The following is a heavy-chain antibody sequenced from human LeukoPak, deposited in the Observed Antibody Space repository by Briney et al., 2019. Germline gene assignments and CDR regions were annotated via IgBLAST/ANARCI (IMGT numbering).Heavy chain of an antibody. CDR2: ISSNSSYI. D-gene: IGHD3-10*01. J-gene: IGHJ4*02. Sequence: GSLRLSCAASGFTFSSYSMNWVRQAPGKGLEWVSSISSNSSYIYYADSVKGRFTISRDNAKNSLYLQMNSLRAEDTAVYYCARDLKLLWFGELLPPDYWGQGTLVTVSS. CDR1: GFTFSSYS. CDR3: ARDLKLLWFGELLPPDY. V-gene: IGHV3-21*01.